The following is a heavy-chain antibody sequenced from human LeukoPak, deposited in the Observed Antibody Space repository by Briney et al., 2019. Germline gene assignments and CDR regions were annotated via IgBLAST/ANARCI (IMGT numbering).Heavy chain of an antibody. CDR1: GVSISSYY. D-gene: IGHD6-6*01. Sequence: SETLSLTCTVSGVSISSYYWSWIRQPPGKGLEWVGYICYSGSTNYNPSLKSRVTISVDTSKNQLSLKLSSVTAADTAVYYCARDSMQLAEAFDIWGQGTMVTVSS. CDR2: ICYSGST. V-gene: IGHV4-59*01. J-gene: IGHJ3*02. CDR3: ARDSMQLAEAFDI.